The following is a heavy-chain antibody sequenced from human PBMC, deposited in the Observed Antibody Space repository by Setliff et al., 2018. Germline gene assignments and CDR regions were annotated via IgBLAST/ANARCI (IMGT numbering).Heavy chain of an antibody. J-gene: IGHJ3*02. V-gene: IGHV4-31*03. CDR3: ARDPLTTNRRRAFDI. D-gene: IGHD4-17*01. Sequence: SETLSLTCTVSGGSISNGGYYWSWIRQHPGKGPEWIGYIYYSGSTYYNPSLKSRVTISVDTSKNQFSLKLSSVTAADTAVYYCARDPLTTNRRRAFDIWGQGTMVSVSS. CDR1: GGSISNGGYY. CDR2: IYYSGST.